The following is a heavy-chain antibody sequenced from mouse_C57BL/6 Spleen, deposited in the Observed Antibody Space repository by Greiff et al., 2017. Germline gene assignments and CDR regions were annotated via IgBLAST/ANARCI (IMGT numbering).Heavy chain of an antibody. CDR1: GFTFSDYY. V-gene: IGHV5-16*01. CDR2: INYDGSST. J-gene: IGHJ2*01. CDR3: ARVPTASSFDY. Sequence: EVKLMESEGGLVQPGSSMKLSCTASGFTFSDYYMAWVRQVPEKGLEWVANINYDGSSTYYLDSLKSRFIISRDNAKNILYLQMSSLKSEDTATYYCARVPTASSFDYWGQGTTLTVSS. D-gene: IGHD1-2*01.